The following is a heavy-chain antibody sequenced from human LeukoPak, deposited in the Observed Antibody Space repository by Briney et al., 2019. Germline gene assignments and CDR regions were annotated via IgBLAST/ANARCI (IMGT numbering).Heavy chain of an antibody. CDR3: ARAAAGTGDFQH. D-gene: IGHD6-13*01. J-gene: IGHJ1*01. CDR1: GGSISSGGYY. CDR2: IYYSGST. V-gene: IGHV4-31*03. Sequence: SETLSLTCTVSGGSISSGGYYWSWIRQHPGKGLEWIGYIYYSGSTYYNPSLKSRVTISVDTSKNQFPLKLSSVTAADTAVYYCARAAAGTGDFQHWGQGTLVTVSS.